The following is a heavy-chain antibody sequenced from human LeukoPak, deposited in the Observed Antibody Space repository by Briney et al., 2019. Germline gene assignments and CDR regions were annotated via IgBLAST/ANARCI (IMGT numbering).Heavy chain of an antibody. CDR2: ISYDGSNK. Sequence: GGSLRLSCAASGFTSSSYSMNWVRQAPGKGLEWVAVISYDGSNKYYADSVKGRFTISRDNSKNTLYLQMNSLRAEDTAVYYCARDQWRSSWKSSFDYWGQGTLVTVSS. J-gene: IGHJ4*02. V-gene: IGHV3-30*03. CDR3: ARDQWRSSWKSSFDY. D-gene: IGHD6-13*01. CDR1: GFTSSSYS.